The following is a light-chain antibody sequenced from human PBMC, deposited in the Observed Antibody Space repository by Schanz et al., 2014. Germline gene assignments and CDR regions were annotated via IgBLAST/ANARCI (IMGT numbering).Light chain of an antibody. CDR1: QTVGIN. CDR2: GAS. Sequence: EIVMTQSPGTLYVSPGERATLSCRASQTVGINLAWYQQKPGQVPSLLIYGASTRATGIPARVSGSGSGTEFTLTISSLQSADFAVYYCQQYRNWPWTFGQGTKVEIK. CDR3: QQYRNWPWT. J-gene: IGKJ1*01. V-gene: IGKV3-15*01.